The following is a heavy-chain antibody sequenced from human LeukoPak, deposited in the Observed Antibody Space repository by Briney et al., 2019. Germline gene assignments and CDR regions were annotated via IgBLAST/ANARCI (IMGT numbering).Heavy chain of an antibody. V-gene: IGHV1-69*13. Sequence: ASVKVSCKASGGTISNYAISWVRQAPGQGLEWMGGIIPVVGTTKSAQKFQGRVTITADESRSTAYMELSSLRSEDTAVYYCARGGYINGWTLGDYYYYYMDVWGKGTTVTISS. CDR2: IIPVVGTT. CDR3: ARGGYINGWTLGDYYYYYMDV. CDR1: GGTISNYA. J-gene: IGHJ6*03. D-gene: IGHD6-19*01.